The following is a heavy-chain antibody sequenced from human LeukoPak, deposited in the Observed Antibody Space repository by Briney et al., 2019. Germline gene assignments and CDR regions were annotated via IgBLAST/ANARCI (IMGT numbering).Heavy chain of an antibody. J-gene: IGHJ4*02. D-gene: IGHD3-10*01. CDR1: GFTFSSYG. V-gene: IGHV3-33*06. CDR3: AKGYGSGSYYHLFDY. Sequence: GSLRLSCAASGFTFSSYGMHWVRQAPGKGLEWVAVIWYDGSNKYYADSVKGRFTISRDNSKNTLYLQMNSLRAEDTAVYCCAKGYGSGSYYHLFDYWGQGTLVTVSS. CDR2: IWYDGSNK.